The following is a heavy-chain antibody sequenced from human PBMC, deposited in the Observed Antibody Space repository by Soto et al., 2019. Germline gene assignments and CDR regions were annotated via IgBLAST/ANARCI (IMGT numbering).Heavy chain of an antibody. D-gene: IGHD3-9*01. Sequence: QITLKESGPTLVRPTQTLTLTCAFSGFSLSTSGVGVGWIRQPPGKALEWLAVIYWGDSKHYSPSLRSRLTITKDTSNNQVVLTMTHMDPMDTGTYYCAHKGPEDWPLDYWGQGTLVTVSS. CDR2: IYWGDSK. J-gene: IGHJ4*02. V-gene: IGHV2-5*02. CDR3: AHKGPEDWPLDY. CDR1: GFSLSTSGVG.